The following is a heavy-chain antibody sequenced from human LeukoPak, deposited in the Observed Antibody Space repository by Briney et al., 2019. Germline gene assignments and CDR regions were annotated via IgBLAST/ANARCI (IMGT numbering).Heavy chain of an antibody. J-gene: IGHJ4*02. V-gene: IGHV3-9*03. CDR2: ISWNSGSI. CDR3: AKDLYYYDSSLFDY. Sequence: GGSLRLSCAAPGFTFDDYAMHWVRQAPGKGLEWVSGISWNSGSIGYADSVKGRFTISRDSAKNSLYLQMNSLRAEDMALYYCAKDLYYYDSSLFDYWGQGTLVTVSS. CDR1: GFTFDDYA. D-gene: IGHD3-22*01.